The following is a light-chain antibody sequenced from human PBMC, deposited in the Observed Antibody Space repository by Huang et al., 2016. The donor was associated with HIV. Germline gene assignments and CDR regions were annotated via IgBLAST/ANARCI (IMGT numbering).Light chain of an antibody. CDR1: QSVSNNY. Sequence: EIVLTQSPGTLSLSPGERATLSCRASQSVSNNYVAWSQQEAGQAPRLLIYGASNRATDIPGRFSGSGSGTDFTLTISRLEPEDFVVYYCQQYGNSPRTFGQGTKVEMK. CDR2: GAS. CDR3: QQYGNSPRT. J-gene: IGKJ1*01. V-gene: IGKV3-20*01.